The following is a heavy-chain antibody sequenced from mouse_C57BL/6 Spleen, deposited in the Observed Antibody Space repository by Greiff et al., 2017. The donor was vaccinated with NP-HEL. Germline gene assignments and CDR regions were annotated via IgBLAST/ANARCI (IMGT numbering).Heavy chain of an antibody. CDR3: AGYDYDGYYYAMDY. D-gene: IGHD2-4*01. Sequence: VTLMASGAELARSGASVKLSCKASCYTFTSYGISWVQPITGQGLECIGEIYPRSGNTYYNEKFKGKATLTADKSSSTAYMELRSLTSEDSAVYVGAGYDYDGYYYAMDYWGQGTSVTVSS. CDR2: IYPRSGNT. CDR1: CYTFTSYG. J-gene: IGHJ4*01. V-gene: IGHV1-81*01.